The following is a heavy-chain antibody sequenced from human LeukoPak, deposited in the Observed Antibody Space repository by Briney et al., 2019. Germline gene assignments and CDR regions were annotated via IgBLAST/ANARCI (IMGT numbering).Heavy chain of an antibody. J-gene: IGHJ6*02. D-gene: IGHD1-7*01. CDR2: INHSGST. Sequence: KTSETLSLTCTVSGGSISSSSYYWSWIRQPPGKGLEWIGEINHSGSTNYDPSLKSRVTISVDTSKNQFSLKLSSVTAADTAVYYCARLPRGTSNVKYYYYYGMDVWGQGTTVTVSS. CDR1: GGSISSSSYY. V-gene: IGHV4-39*07. CDR3: ARLPRGTSNVKYYYYYGMDV.